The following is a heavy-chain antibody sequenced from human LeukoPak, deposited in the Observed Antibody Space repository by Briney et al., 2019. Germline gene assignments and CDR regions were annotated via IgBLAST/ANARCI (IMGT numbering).Heavy chain of an antibody. CDR2: ISYDGSNK. J-gene: IGHJ4*02. CDR3: AKDLLSTGLLFDY. V-gene: IGHV3-30*04. CDR1: GFTFSSYA. D-gene: IGHD3-9*01. Sequence: GGSLRVSCAASGFTFSSYAMHWVRQAPGKGLEWVAVISYDGSNKYYADSVKGRFTISRDNSKNTLYLQMNSLRAEDTAVYYCAKDLLSTGLLFDYWGQGTLVTVSS.